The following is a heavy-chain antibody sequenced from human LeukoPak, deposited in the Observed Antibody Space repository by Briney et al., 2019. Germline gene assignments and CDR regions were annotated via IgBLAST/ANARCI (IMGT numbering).Heavy chain of an antibody. V-gene: IGHV3-7*01. CDR1: GGSLSDYY. J-gene: IGHJ4*02. D-gene: IGHD3-22*01. CDR3: APQTMILVL. Sequence: PSETLSLTCAVYGGSLSDYYWSWVRQSPGKGLEWVANIKEDGSTTDYVDSVKGRFTISRDNAKNSVFLQMNSLRAEDTAVYYCAPQTMILVLGGQGTLVTVSS. CDR2: IKEDGSTT.